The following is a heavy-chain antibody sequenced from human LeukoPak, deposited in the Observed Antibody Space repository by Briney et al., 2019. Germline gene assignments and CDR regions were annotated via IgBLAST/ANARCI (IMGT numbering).Heavy chain of an antibody. D-gene: IGHD3-10*01. CDR3: AQIGVTMVRGVQPLL. CDR1: GYSISSGYY. CDR2: IYHSGST. J-gene: IGHJ4*02. Sequence: PSETLSLTCTVSGYSISSGYYWGWIRQPPGKGLEWIGTIYHSGSTYYNPSLKSRVTISVDTSKNQFSLKLSSVTAVDTAVYYCAQIGVTMVRGVQPLLRGQGTLVTVSS. V-gene: IGHV4-38-2*02.